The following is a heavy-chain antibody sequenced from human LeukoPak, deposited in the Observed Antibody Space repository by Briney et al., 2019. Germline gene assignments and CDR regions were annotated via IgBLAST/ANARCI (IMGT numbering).Heavy chain of an antibody. CDR2: IYPGDSDT. J-gene: IGHJ3*02. CDR3: ARTYYDSYRAFDI. CDR1: GYSFTRYW. Sequence: RGESLKISCKGSGYSFTRYWIGWVRQMPGKGLEWMGIIYPGDSDTRYSPSFQGQVTISADKSISTAYLQWSSLKASDTAMYYCARTYYDSYRAFDIWGQGTMVTVSS. V-gene: IGHV5-51*01. D-gene: IGHD3-22*01.